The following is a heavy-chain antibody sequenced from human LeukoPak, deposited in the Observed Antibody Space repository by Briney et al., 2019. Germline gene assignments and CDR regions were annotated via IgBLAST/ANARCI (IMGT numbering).Heavy chain of an antibody. CDR1: GVTFYNYW. CDR2: ISQDGSET. J-gene: IGHJ4*02. V-gene: IGHV3-7*01. D-gene: IGHD5-18*01. CDR3: ARDPSRGYVYGHGDY. Sequence: GGSLRLSCSASGVTFYNYWGTWGRQAPGKGLEWGAHISQDGSETYYVDSVKGRFTISRDNAKNSLSLQMNSLRAEDTAVYFCARDPSRGYVYGHGDYWGQGTLVTVSS.